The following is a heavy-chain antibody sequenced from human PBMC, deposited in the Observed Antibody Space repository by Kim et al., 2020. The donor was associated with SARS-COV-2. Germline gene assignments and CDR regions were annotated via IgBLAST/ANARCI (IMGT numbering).Heavy chain of an antibody. Sequence: SETLSLTCAVYGGSFSGYYWSWIRRPPGKGLEWIGEINHSRSTNYNPSLKSRVTTSVDTSKNQFSLKLSSVTAADTAVYYCARGRPFLNPVSYRKLGRAFDIWGQGTMVTVSS. CDR2: INHSRST. V-gene: IGHV4-34*01. CDR1: GGSFSGYY. CDR3: ARGRPFLNPVSYRKLGRAFDI. J-gene: IGHJ3*02. D-gene: IGHD1-26*01.